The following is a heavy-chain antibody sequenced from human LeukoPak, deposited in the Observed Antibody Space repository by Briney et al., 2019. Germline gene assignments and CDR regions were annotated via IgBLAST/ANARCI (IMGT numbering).Heavy chain of an antibody. J-gene: IGHJ2*01. Sequence: SETLSLTCTVSGGSISSYYWSWIRQPPGKGLEWIGYIYYSGSTNYNPSLKSRVTISVDTSKNQFSLKLSSVTAADTAVYYCARHYAVPTTKYFDLWGRGTLVTVSS. CDR2: IYYSGST. V-gene: IGHV4-59*08. CDR3: ARHYAVPTTKYFDL. CDR1: GGSISSYY. D-gene: IGHD1-26*01.